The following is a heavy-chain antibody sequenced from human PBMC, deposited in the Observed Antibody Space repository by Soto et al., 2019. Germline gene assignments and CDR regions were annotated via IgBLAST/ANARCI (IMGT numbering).Heavy chain of an antibody. J-gene: IGHJ3*01. CDR3: ATGSRSSTSDAFDV. Sequence: PSETLSLTCSVSGGSSSDHHWTWFRQPPGKALEWIGYIHYSGHTNSNPALGSRVTMSVDTSVHQISLTSSSLTDADTAIYYCATGSRSSTSDAFDVWGQGTMVT. V-gene: IGHV4-59*11. CDR2: IHYSGHT. D-gene: IGHD3-10*01. CDR1: GGSSSDHH.